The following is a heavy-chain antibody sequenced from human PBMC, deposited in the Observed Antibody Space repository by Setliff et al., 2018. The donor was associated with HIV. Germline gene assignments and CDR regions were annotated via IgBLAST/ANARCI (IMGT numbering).Heavy chain of an antibody. Sequence: SVKVSCKPSGGTFSNYGISWVRQAPGQGFEWLGGIILVQGIPNYAQKFQGRVTITTDESTSTAYMELRSLRSDDTAVYYCARDVEHMMDVWGQGTTVTVSS. CDR1: GGTFSNYG. CDR3: ARDVEHMMDV. V-gene: IGHV1-69*10. CDR2: IILVQGIP. J-gene: IGHJ6*02.